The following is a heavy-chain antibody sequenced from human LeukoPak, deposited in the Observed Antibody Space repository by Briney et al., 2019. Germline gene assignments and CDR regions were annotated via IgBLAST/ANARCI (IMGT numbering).Heavy chain of an antibody. J-gene: IGHJ5*02. Sequence: SETLSLTCAVYGGSFSGYYWSWIRQPPGKGLEWIGEINHSGSTNYNPSLKSRVTISVDTSKNQFSLKLSSVTAADTAVYYCARGPYYDILTGYSSYNWFDPWGQGTPVTVSS. CDR1: GGSFSGYY. D-gene: IGHD3-9*01. CDR3: ARGPYYDILTGYSSYNWFDP. CDR2: INHSGST. V-gene: IGHV4-34*01.